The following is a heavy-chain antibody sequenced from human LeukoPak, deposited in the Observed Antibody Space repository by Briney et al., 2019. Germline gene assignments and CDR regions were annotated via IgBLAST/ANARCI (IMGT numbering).Heavy chain of an antibody. CDR1: GFTFRNYA. D-gene: IGHD6-6*01. J-gene: IGHJ6*02. V-gene: IGHV4-59*12. CDR2: IYYSGST. Sequence: GSLRLSCVASGFTFRNYAMSWVRQAPGKGLEWIGYIYYSGSTYYNPSLKSRVTISVDTSKNQFSLKLSSVTAADTAVYYCARGTYSSSSFNYGMDVWGQGTTVTVSS. CDR3: ARGTYSSSSFNYGMDV.